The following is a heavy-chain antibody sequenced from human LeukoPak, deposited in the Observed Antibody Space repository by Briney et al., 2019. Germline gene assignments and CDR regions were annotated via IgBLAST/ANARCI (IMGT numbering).Heavy chain of an antibody. V-gene: IGHV3-30*18. Sequence: GGSLRLSCAASGFTFSSYGMHWVRQAPGKGLEWVAVISYDGSNKYYADSAKGRFTISRDNSKNTLYLQMNSLRAEDTAVYYCAKPQLHSSGWYVFDYWGQGTLVTVSS. CDR2: ISYDGSNK. CDR1: GFTFSSYG. J-gene: IGHJ4*02. D-gene: IGHD6-19*01. CDR3: AKPQLHSSGWYVFDY.